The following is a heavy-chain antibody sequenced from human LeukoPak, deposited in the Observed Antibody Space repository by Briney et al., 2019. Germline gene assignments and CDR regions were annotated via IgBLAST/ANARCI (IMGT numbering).Heavy chain of an antibody. J-gene: IGHJ6*03. Sequence: GGSLRLSCAASGFTFDDYAMHWVRQAPGKGLEWVSGISWNSGSIGYADSVKGRFTISRDNAKNTLYLQMNSLRAEDTAVYYCAGYTRAYYMDVWGKETTVTVSS. CDR1: GFTFDDYA. V-gene: IGHV3-9*01. CDR2: ISWNSGSI. CDR3: AGYTRAYYMDV. D-gene: IGHD5-12*01.